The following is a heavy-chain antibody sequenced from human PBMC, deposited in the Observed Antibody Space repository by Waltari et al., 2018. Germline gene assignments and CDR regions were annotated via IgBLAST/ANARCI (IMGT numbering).Heavy chain of an antibody. CDR2: IIPIFGTA. J-gene: IGHJ6*03. V-gene: IGHV1-69*14. D-gene: IGHD3-9*01. CDR3: ARSRYFDWLLFRSDYYYYMDV. CDR1: GGTFSSYA. Sequence: QVQLVQSGAEVKKPGSSVKVSCEASGGTFSSYAISWVRPAPGQGLEWMGGIIPIFGTANYAQKFQGRVTITADKSTSTAYMELSSLRSEDTAVYYCARSRYFDWLLFRSDYYYYMDVWGKGTTVTVSS.